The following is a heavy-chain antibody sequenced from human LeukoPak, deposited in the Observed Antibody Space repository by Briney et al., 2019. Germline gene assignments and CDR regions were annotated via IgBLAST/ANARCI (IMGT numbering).Heavy chain of an antibody. CDR1: GGSISSYY. J-gene: IGHJ6*02. CDR3: ARQALVDIVADYYYYGMDV. V-gene: IGHV4-59*01. Sequence: SETLSLTCTVSGGSISSYYWSWIRQPPGKGLEWIGYIYYSGSTNYNPSLKSRVTISVDTSKNQFSLKLSSVTAADTAVYYCARQALVDIVADYYYYGMDVWGQGTTVTVPS. CDR2: IYYSGST. D-gene: IGHD5-12*01.